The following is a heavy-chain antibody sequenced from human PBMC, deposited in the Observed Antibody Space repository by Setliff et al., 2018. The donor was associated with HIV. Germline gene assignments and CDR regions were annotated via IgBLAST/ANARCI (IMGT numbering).Heavy chain of an antibody. D-gene: IGHD1-26*01. CDR1: GFTFSAYA. Sequence: GGSLRLSCAASGFTFSAYAMHWVRQAPGKGLEYVSAISSNGLSIYYADSVKGRFTISRDNSKSTLYLQMGSLRAEDMAVYYCARDAEVGTTYFDYWGQGTLVTV. CDR3: ARDAEVGTTYFDY. CDR2: ISSNGLSI. J-gene: IGHJ4*02. V-gene: IGHV3-64*02.